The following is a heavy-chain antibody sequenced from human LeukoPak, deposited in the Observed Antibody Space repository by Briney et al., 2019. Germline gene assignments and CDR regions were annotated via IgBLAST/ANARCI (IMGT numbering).Heavy chain of an antibody. V-gene: IGHV3-20*04. D-gene: IGHD2-2*01. CDR1: GFTFDDYG. J-gene: IGHJ6*03. CDR3: ARVPSTYCSSTSCYYYYYYMDV. Sequence: RAGGSLRLSRAASGFTFDDYGMSWVRQAPGKGLKWVSGINWNGGSTGNADAVKGRFNIARDTAKNYLYLQMNSLRAEDTDLYSCARVPSTYCSSTSCYYYYYYMDVWGKGTPVTVSS. CDR2: INWNGGST.